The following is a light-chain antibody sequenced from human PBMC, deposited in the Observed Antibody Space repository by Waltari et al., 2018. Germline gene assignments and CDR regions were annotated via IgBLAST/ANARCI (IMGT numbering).Light chain of an antibody. CDR1: SSNIGAGYD. CDR2: RNN. V-gene: IGLV1-40*01. CDR3: QSYDSSLSGSGV. Sequence: QSVLTQPPSVSGAPGQRVTISCNGSSSNIGAGYDVHWYQQLPGTAPKGLMYRNNNRPSGGPDRCSGSKSVTSASLAITGLQAEDEADYFCQSYDSSLSGSGVFGGGTRLTVL. J-gene: IGLJ3*02.